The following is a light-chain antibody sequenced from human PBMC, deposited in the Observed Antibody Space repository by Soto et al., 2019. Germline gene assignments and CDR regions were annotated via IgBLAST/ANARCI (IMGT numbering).Light chain of an antibody. Sequence: DIVMTQSPDSLAVSLGERATINCKSSQSILYSSNNKNHLTWYQQKAGQPPKLLIYWASTRESGVPDRFSGSGSGTDFTLTISSLQAEDVAVYYCQQYYTSPWTFGQGTKVDIK. CDR1: QSILYSSNNKNH. J-gene: IGKJ1*01. CDR2: WAS. CDR3: QQYYTSPWT. V-gene: IGKV4-1*01.